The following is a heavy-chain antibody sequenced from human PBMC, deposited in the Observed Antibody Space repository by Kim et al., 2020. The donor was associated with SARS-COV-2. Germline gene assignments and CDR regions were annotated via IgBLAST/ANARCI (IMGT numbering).Heavy chain of an antibody. CDR2: ISSSSSYI. V-gene: IGHV3-21*01. D-gene: IGHD2-2*01. Sequence: GGSLRLSCAASGFTFSSYSMNWVRQAPGKGLEWVSSISSSSSYIYYADSVKGRFTISRDNAKNSLYLQMNSLRAEDTAVYYCARGSWDIVVVPAAIYSNAFDIWGQGTMVTVSS. CDR1: GFTFSSYS. CDR3: ARGSWDIVVVPAAIYSNAFDI. J-gene: IGHJ3*02.